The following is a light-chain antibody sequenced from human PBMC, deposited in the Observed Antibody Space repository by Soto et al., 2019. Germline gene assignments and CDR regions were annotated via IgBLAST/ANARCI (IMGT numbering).Light chain of an antibody. V-gene: IGKV1-39*01. Sequence: DIQMTQSPSSLSASVGDRVTITCRASRSISNYLNWYQQKSGKVPRLLIYAASSLQPGVPSRFSGTGTGTAFTLTITSLQPEDSATYNCQQSYSVPRFGQGTRVDLK. CDR2: AAS. CDR1: RSISNY. J-gene: IGKJ1*01. CDR3: QQSYSVPR.